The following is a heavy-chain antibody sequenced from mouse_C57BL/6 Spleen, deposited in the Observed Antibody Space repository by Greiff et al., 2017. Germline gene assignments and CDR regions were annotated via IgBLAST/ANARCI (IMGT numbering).Heavy chain of an antibody. V-gene: IGHV1-80*01. D-gene: IGHD3-2*02. CDR2: IYPGDGDT. Sequence: VQVVESGAELVKPGASVKISCKASGYAFSSYWMNWVKQRPGKGLEWIGQIYPGDGDTNYNGKFKGKATLTADKSSSTAYMQLSSLTSEDSAVYFCARGDSSGYVAWFAYWGQGTLVTVSA. CDR1: GYAFSSYW. J-gene: IGHJ3*01. CDR3: ARGDSSGYVAWFAY.